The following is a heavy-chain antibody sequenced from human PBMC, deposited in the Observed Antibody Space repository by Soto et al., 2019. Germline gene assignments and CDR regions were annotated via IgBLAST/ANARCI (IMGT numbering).Heavy chain of an antibody. Sequence: VQLQQWGAGLLKASETLSLTCAVYGGSFSGYYWSWIRRPPGKGLEWIGEINHSGGTNYNPSLKSRLTISVDTSKNQFSLNLSSVTAADTAVYYCASKSATDTNNWFDPWGQGTLVTVSS. V-gene: IGHV4-34*01. J-gene: IGHJ5*02. CDR2: INHSGGT. CDR3: ASKSATDTNNWFDP. CDR1: GGSFSGYY. D-gene: IGHD3-3*01.